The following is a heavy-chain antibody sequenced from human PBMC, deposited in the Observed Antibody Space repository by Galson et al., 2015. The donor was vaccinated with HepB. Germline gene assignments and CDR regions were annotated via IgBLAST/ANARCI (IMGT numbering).Heavy chain of an antibody. CDR3: AREGDSSGWTFDY. Sequence: SVKVSCKASGYTFTGYYMHWVRQAPGQGLEWMGWINPNSGGTNYAQKFQGWVTMTRDTSISTAYMELSRLRSDDTAVYYCAREGDSSGWTFDYWGQGTLVTVSS. CDR1: GYTFTGYY. D-gene: IGHD6-19*01. J-gene: IGHJ4*02. V-gene: IGHV1-2*04. CDR2: INPNSGGT.